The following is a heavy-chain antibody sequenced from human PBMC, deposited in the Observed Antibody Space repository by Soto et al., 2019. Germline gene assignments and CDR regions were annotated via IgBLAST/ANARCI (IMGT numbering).Heavy chain of an antibody. D-gene: IGHD6-13*01. CDR1: GFTFSSYG. Sequence: GGSLRLSCAASGFTFSSYGMHWVRQAPGKGLEWVAVIWYDGSNKYYADSVKGRFTISRDNSKNTLYLQMNSLRAEDTAVYYCASLGGIAAAGSRYFDYWGQGTLVTVSS. J-gene: IGHJ4*02. V-gene: IGHV3-33*01. CDR3: ASLGGIAAAGSRYFDY. CDR2: IWYDGSNK.